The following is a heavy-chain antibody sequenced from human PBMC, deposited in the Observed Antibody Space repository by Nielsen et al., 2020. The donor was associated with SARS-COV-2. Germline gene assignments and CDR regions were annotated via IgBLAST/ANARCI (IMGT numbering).Heavy chain of an antibody. CDR3: ARGDLVVVPSPLLGLGPIFYYFCLDV. J-gene: IGHJ6*03. V-gene: IGHV4-4*02. CDR2: VLHSGST. D-gene: IGHD2-2*02. Sequence: SETLSLTCAVSGDSVSSHDWWTWARPSPGKGLEWVGEVLHSGSTNYNPSLKSRVTLSMDKSKNQFSLRLTSVSAADTAVYFCARGDLVVVPSPLLGLGPIFYYFCLDVWGKGTTVIVSS. CDR1: GDSVSSHDW.